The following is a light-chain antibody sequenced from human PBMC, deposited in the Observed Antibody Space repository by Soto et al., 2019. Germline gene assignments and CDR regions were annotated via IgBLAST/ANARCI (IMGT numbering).Light chain of an antibody. CDR2: LNSDGSH. CDR1: SGHSSYA. CDR3: QTWGTGIPYV. Sequence: QPVLTKSPSASASLGASVKLTCTLSSGHSSYAIAWHQQRPEKGPRYLMKLNSDGSHNKGDGIPDRFSGSSSGAERYLTISSLQSEDEADYYCQTWGTGIPYVFGTGTKLTVL. V-gene: IGLV4-69*01. J-gene: IGLJ1*01.